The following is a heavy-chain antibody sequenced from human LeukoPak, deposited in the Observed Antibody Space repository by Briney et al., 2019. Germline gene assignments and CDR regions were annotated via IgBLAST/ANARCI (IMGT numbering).Heavy chain of an antibody. J-gene: IGHJ5*02. CDR1: GYSFTSYW. V-gene: IGHV5-51*01. CDR3: ARRGWGGYDTNWFDP. Sequence: GEFLKISCKGSGYSFTSYWIGWVRQMPGKGLEWIGIIYPGDSDTRYSPSFQGQVTISADKSISTAYLQWSSLKASDTAMYYCARRGWGGYDTNWFDPWGQGTLVTVSS. D-gene: IGHD5-12*01. CDR2: IYPGDSDT.